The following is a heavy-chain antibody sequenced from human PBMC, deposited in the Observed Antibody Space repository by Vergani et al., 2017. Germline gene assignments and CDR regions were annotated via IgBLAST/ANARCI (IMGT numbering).Heavy chain of an antibody. CDR1: GFTFSSYA. V-gene: IGHV3-30-3*01. CDR2: ISYDGSNK. D-gene: IGHD2-2*01. Sequence: QVQLVESGGGVVQPGRSLRLSCAASGFTFSSYAMHWVRQAPGKGLEWVAVISYDGSNKYYADSVKGRFTISRDNSKNTLYLQMNSLRAEDTAVYYCAKDLKDCSSTSCYPYNWFDPWGQGTLVTVSS. CDR3: AKDLKDCSSTSCYPYNWFDP. J-gene: IGHJ5*02.